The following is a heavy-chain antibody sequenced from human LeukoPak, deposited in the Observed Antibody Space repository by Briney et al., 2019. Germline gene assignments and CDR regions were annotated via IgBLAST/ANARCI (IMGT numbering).Heavy chain of an antibody. J-gene: IGHJ4*02. CDR3: ARGTEGGSGWDLAY. CDR1: GYTFTGYY. CDR2: INPNSGDT. Sequence: GASVKVSCKASGYTFTGYYMHWVRQAPGQGLEWMGWINPNSGDTNYAQKFQGRVTMTRDTSISTAYMDLSRLRSDDTAVYFCARGTEGGSGWDLAYWGQGTLVTVSS. V-gene: IGHV1-2*02. D-gene: IGHD6-19*01.